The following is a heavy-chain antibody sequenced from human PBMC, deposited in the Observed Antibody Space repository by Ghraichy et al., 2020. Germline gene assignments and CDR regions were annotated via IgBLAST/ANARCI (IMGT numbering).Heavy chain of an antibody. CDR2: INGDGGGT. J-gene: IGHJ4*02. Sequence: GGSLRLSCTASGFTFSTYVMNWVRQAPGKGLEWVSTINGDGGGTHYADSVKGRFTISRDNSKNTLYLQMNSLRAEDTAIYYCAKLRVGSNWDMNFDCWGQGTLVTVSS. D-gene: IGHD1-1*01. CDR1: GFTFSTYV. V-gene: IGHV3-23*01. CDR3: AKLRVGSNWDMNFDC.